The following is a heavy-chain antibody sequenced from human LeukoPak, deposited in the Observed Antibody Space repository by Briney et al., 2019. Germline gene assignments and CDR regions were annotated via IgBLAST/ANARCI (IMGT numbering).Heavy chain of an antibody. J-gene: IGHJ4*02. V-gene: IGHV4-59*01. CDR2: IYYSGTT. Sequence: RTSETLSLTCTVSGGSISSYFWSWIRQSPGKGLEWIGYIYYSGTTNYSPSLKSRVIISLDTSKNQFSLRLTSVTAADTAVYYCARGNWYGSGSYTQHYFDYWGQGTLVSASS. CDR1: GGSISSYF. CDR3: ARGNWYGSGSYTQHYFDY. D-gene: IGHD3-10*01.